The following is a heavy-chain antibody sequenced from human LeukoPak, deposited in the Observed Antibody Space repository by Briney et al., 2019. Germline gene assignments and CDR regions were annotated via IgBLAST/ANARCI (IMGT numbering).Heavy chain of an antibody. Sequence: TGGSLRLPCAASGFTFSSYAMSWVRQAPGKGLEWVSAISGSGGSTYYADSVKGRFTISRDNSKNTLYLQMNSLRAEDMAVYYCAKHPLTYYYDSSGYYLYYFDYWGQGTLVTVSS. D-gene: IGHD3-22*01. J-gene: IGHJ4*02. V-gene: IGHV3-23*01. CDR3: AKHPLTYYYDSSGYYLYYFDY. CDR1: GFTFSSYA. CDR2: ISGSGGST.